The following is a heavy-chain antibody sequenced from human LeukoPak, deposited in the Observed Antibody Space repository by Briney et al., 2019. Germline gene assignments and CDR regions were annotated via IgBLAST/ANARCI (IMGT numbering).Heavy chain of an antibody. CDR2: IYHSGST. V-gene: IGHV4-38-2*02. CDR1: GYSISSGYY. D-gene: IGHD6-19*01. CDR3: ARDGVGSGWYRGVDY. Sequence: RPSETLSLTCAVSGYSISSGYYWGWIRQPPGKGLEWIGSIYHSGSTYYNPSLKSRVTISVDTSKNQFSLELSSVTAADTAVYYCARDGVGSGWYRGVDYWGQGTLVTVSS. J-gene: IGHJ4*02.